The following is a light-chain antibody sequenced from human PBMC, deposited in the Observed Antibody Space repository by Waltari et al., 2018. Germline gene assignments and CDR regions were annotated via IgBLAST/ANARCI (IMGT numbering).Light chain of an antibody. J-gene: IGLJ2*01. CDR1: RSDVGGYNR. Sequence: QSALTQPPSVSGSPGQSVTISCTGTRSDVGGYNRVSGYQQPPGTAPKLIIYEVSDRPARVPDRFSWSKSDNTASLTISGLQAEDSADYYCSSYTSSSTLVFGGGTKLTVL. V-gene: IGLV2-18*02. CDR3: SSYTSSSTLV. CDR2: EVS.